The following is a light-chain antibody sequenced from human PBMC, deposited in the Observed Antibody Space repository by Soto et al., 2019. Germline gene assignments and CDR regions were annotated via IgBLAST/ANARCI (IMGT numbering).Light chain of an antibody. Sequence: QSALTQPASVSGSPGQSNTISCTGTSSDVGSYNLVSWYQQHPGKAPKLMIYEVSKRPSGVSNRFSGSKSGNTASLTISGLQAEDEADYYCCSYAGSSPYVFGTGTKVTVL. CDR1: SSDVGSYNL. J-gene: IGLJ1*01. CDR2: EVS. CDR3: CSYAGSSPYV. V-gene: IGLV2-23*02.